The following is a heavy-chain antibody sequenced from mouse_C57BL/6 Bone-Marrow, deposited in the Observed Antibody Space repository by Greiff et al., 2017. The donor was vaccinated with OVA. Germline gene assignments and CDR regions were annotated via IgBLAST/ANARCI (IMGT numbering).Heavy chain of an antibody. V-gene: IGHV1-22*01. CDR2: INPNNGGT. CDR1: GYTFTDYN. Sequence: EVKLVESGPELVKPGASVKMSCKASGYTFTDYNMHWVKQSHGKSLEWIGYINPNNGGTSYNQKFKGKATLTVNKASSTAYMELRSLTSDDAAVYYCARAQGFAYWGQGTLVTVSA. CDR3: ARAQGFAY. J-gene: IGHJ3*01.